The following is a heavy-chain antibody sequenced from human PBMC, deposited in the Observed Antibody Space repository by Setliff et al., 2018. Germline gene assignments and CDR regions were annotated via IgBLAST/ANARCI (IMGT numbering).Heavy chain of an antibody. CDR3: ATPRSGIIDAFDI. Sequence: ASVKVSCKASGYTFTSYGISWVRQAPGQGLEWMGWISAYNGNTNYSQKFQGRVTMTEDTSTDTAYMELSSLRSEDTAVYYCATPRSGIIDAFDIWGQGTMVTVS. D-gene: IGHD2-15*01. V-gene: IGHV1-18*01. J-gene: IGHJ3*02. CDR1: GYTFTSYG. CDR2: ISAYNGNT.